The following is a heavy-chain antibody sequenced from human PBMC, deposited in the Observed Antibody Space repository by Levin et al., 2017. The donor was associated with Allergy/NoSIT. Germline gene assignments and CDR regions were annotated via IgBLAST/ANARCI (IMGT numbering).Heavy chain of an antibody. V-gene: IGHV4-59*01. CDR3: AGWYSSGWYEGGDAFDI. J-gene: IGHJ3*02. D-gene: IGHD6-19*01. Sequence: SETLSLTCTVSGGSISSYYWSWIRQPPGKGLEWIGYIYYSGSTNYNPSLKSRVTISVDTSKNQFSLKLSSVTAADTAVYYCAGWYSSGWYEGGDAFDIWGQGTMVTVSS. CDR2: IYYSGST. CDR1: GGSISSYY.